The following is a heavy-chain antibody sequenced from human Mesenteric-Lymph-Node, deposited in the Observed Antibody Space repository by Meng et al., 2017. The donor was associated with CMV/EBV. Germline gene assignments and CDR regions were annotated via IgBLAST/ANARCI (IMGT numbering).Heavy chain of an antibody. CDR2: ISWNDDR. J-gene: IGHJ4*02. Sequence: SLTTSGVGMVCIRQPPGKPLKWLEVISWNDDRRYSQYQKSRLSITKDTAKKQVVLTMTNMDPVDTAKYSCGHSHLNYDSWSGYYNEWGQGTLVTVSS. CDR3: GHSHLNYDSWSGYYNE. D-gene: IGHD3-3*01. V-gene: IGHV2-5*01. CDR1: SLTTSGVG.